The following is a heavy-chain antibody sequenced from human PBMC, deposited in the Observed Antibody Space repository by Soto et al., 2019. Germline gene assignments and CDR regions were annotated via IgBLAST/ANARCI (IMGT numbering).Heavy chain of an antibody. D-gene: IGHD1-1*01. V-gene: IGHV3-23*01. CDR2: LSGSGTTR. J-gene: IGHJ4*02. Sequence: ARCLSVCYIVAGITLRDFGVRRVLQSQGNGLKWVSGLSGSGTTRSYADSVRGRFIISRDNAKNTLFLQMDNLRVEDSAVYYCAKEAEQHENVPIPGDNWGQGTTVTVYS. CDR3: AKEAEQHENVPIPGDN. CDR1: GITLRDFG.